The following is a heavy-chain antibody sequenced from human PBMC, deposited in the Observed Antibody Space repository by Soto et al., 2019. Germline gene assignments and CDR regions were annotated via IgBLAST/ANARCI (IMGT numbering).Heavy chain of an antibody. CDR3: AREDYGGNDGNDY. J-gene: IGHJ4*02. Sequence: QVQLVQSGAEVKNPGASVKVSCKASGYTFTSYYMHWVRQAPGQGLEWMGIINPSGGSTSYAQKFQGRVTMTRDTSSSTVYMELSSLRSEDTVVYYSAREDYGGNDGNDYWGQGTLATVSS. D-gene: IGHD4-17*01. CDR1: GYTFTSYY. V-gene: IGHV1-46*01. CDR2: INPSGGST.